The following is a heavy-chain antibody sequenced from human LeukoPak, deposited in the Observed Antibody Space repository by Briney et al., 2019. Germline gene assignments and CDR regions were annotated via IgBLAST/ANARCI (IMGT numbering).Heavy chain of an antibody. V-gene: IGHV3-30*18. CDR2: ISYDGSNK. CDR1: GFTFSSYW. Sequence: PGGSLRLSCAASGFTFSSYWMSWVRQAPGKGLEWVAVISYDGSNKYYADSVKGRFTISRDNSKNTLYLQMNSLRAEDTAVYYCAKDKRDGYPYYFDYWGQGTLVTVSS. CDR3: AKDKRDGYPYYFDY. D-gene: IGHD5-24*01. J-gene: IGHJ4*02.